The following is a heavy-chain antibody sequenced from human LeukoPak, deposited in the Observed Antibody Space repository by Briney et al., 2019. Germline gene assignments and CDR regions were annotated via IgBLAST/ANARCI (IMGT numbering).Heavy chain of an antibody. D-gene: IGHD5-12*01. CDR3: AKDGAWLRFDD. V-gene: IGHV3-23*01. J-gene: IGHJ4*02. CDR1: RFTFSTYG. Sequence: GGSLRLSCAASRFTFSTYGMNWVRQAPGKGLEWVSGVSPSGDTTYYADSVKGRFTISRDNSKNTVYLQMNNVRAEDTAVYYCAKDGAWLRFDDWGQGTLVTVSS. CDR2: VSPSGDTT.